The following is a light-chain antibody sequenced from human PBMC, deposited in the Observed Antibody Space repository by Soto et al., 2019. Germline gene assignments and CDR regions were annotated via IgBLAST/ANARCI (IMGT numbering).Light chain of an antibody. CDR3: SSYTTSSTYV. V-gene: IGLV2-14*01. J-gene: IGLJ1*01. CDR1: SSDVGGYGY. Sequence: SALTQPASGSGSPGQSITVSCTGTSSDVGGYGYVSWYQQHPGKAPKLMIYEVINRPSGVSNRFSGSKSGNTASLTISGLQAEDEADYYCSSYTTSSTYVFGSGTKFSVL. CDR2: EVI.